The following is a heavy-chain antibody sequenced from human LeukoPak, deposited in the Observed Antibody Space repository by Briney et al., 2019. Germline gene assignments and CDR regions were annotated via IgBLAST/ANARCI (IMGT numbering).Heavy chain of an antibody. J-gene: IGHJ4*02. CDR2: IYPGDSDT. D-gene: IGHD5-24*01. CDR3: ARRGGYSDY. Sequence: GEALKIPCKGSGYRFNSYWNAWVPQMSRKGLGWSGIIYPGDSDTRYSPSFQGQVTISAVKSISTAYLQWSSLESSDTAMCYCARRGGYSDYWGQGTLVTVSS. CDR1: GYRFNSYW. V-gene: IGHV5-51*01.